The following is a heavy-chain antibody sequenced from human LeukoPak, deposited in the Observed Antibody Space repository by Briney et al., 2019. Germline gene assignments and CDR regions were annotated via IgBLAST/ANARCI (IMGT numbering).Heavy chain of an antibody. CDR1: GFTFDDYA. V-gene: IGHV3-9*01. J-gene: IGHJ6*02. D-gene: IGHD3-10*01. CDR2: ISWNSGSI. Sequence: GGSLRLSCAASGFTFDDYAMHWVRQAPGKGLEWVSGISWNSGSIGYADSVKGRFTISRDNAKNSLYLQMNSLRAEDTALYYCAKDTMVRGVFYYYYGMDVWGQGTTVTVSS. CDR3: AKDTMVRGVFYYYYGMDV.